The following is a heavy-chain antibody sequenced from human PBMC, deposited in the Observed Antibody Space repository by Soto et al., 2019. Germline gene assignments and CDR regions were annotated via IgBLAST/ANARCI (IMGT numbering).Heavy chain of an antibody. J-gene: IGHJ4*02. CDR1: GGTFSSYA. Sequence: QVQLVQSGAEVKKPGSSVKVSCKASGGTFSSYAISWVRQAPGQGLEWMGGIIPIFGTANYAQKFQGRVTITADESTSTDYMELSSLRSEDTAVYYCARDAGIYDYVWGSDRHYYFDYWGQGTLVTVSS. V-gene: IGHV1-69*12. CDR3: ARDAGIYDYVWGSDRHYYFDY. CDR2: IIPIFGTA. D-gene: IGHD3-16*02.